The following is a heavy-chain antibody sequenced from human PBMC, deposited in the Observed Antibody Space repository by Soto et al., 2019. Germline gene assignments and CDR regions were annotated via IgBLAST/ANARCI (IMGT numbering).Heavy chain of an antibody. Sequence: QVQLVQSGAEVKKPGSSVKVSCKASGGTFRSYAISWVRQAPGQGLEGMGGIIPIFGTANYAQKFQGRVTNTADESTSTAYMELSSLRSEDTAVYYCAGVTRGGWYQMDVWGQGTTVTVSS. CDR1: GGTFRSYA. CDR3: AGVTRGGWYQMDV. V-gene: IGHV1-69*12. D-gene: IGHD6-19*01. J-gene: IGHJ6*02. CDR2: IIPIFGTA.